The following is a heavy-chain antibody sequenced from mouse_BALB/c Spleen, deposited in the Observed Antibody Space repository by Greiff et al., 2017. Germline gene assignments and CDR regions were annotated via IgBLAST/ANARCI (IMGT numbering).Heavy chain of an antibody. CDR2: INPYNDGT. Sequence: EVKLMESGPELVKPGASVKMSCKASGYTFTSYVMHWVKQKPGQGLEWIGYINPYNDGTKYNEKFKGKATLTSDKSSSTAYMELSSLTSEDSAVYYCARGYYGNSYAMDYWGQGTSVTVSS. CDR1: GYTFTSYV. V-gene: IGHV1-14*01. D-gene: IGHD2-1*01. CDR3: ARGYYGNSYAMDY. J-gene: IGHJ4*01.